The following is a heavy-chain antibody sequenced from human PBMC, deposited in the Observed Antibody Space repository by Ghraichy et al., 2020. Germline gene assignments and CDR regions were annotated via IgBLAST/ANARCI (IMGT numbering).Heavy chain of an antibody. Sequence: LSLTCAASGFTFSTYAMSWVRQAPGKGLEWVSTISGSGDSTYYADSVKGRFTISRDNSKNTLYLHMNSLRADDTAMYYCAKGSREGMATTPKIPYLFYWGQGTLVTVSS. CDR2: ISGSGDST. J-gene: IGHJ4*02. V-gene: IGHV3-23*01. D-gene: IGHD5-24*01. CDR3: AKGSREGMATTPKIPYLFY. CDR1: GFTFSTYA.